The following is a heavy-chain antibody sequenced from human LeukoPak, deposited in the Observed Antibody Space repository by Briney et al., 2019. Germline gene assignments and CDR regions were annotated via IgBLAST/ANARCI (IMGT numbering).Heavy chain of an antibody. J-gene: IGHJ4*02. V-gene: IGHV4-59*01. CDR1: GGSISSYY. CDR2: IYYSGST. CDR3: ARERVRGSGVIDY. Sequence: SETLSLTCTVSGGSISSYYWSWIRQPPGTGLEWIGYIYYSGSTNYTPSPKSRVTITVDPSNNQFSLKLSSVTAADTAVYYCARERVRGSGVIDYWGQGTLVTVSS. D-gene: IGHD3-10*01.